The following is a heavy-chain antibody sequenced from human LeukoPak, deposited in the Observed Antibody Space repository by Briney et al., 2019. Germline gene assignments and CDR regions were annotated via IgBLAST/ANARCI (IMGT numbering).Heavy chain of an antibody. D-gene: IGHD3-10*01. CDR1: GFSFSTST. CDR2: ISSSGSSI. Sequence: GGFLRLSCATSGFSFSTSTMNWVRQAPGRGLEWVSSISSSGSSISYADSVKGRFTISRDNAKTSLYLQINSLRAEDTAVYYCARDSYWLGGTIGAFDIWGQGTMVTVSS. CDR3: ARDSYWLGGTIGAFDI. J-gene: IGHJ3*02. V-gene: IGHV3-21*01.